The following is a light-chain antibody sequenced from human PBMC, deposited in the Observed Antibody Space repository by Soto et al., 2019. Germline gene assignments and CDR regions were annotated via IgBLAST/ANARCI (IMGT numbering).Light chain of an antibody. CDR2: GAS. J-gene: IGKJ3*01. CDR1: QSVSSSY. V-gene: IGKV3-20*01. Sequence: EIVLTQSPGTLSLSPGERATLSCRASQSVSSSYLAWYQQKPGQAPRLLIYGASSRATGIPDRFSGSGSGTDFTLTISRLEPDDCAVYYCQQYCSSPVFTFGPGTKVDIK. CDR3: QQYCSSPVFT.